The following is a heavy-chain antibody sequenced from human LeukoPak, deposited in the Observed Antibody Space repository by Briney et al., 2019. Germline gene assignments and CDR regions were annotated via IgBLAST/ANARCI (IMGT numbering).Heavy chain of an antibody. CDR3: ARVRPTLVRGDFYFDY. D-gene: IGHD3-10*01. CDR2: IYYSGST. CDR1: GGSISSYY. Sequence: SETLSLTCTVSGGSISSYYWNWIRQPPGKGLEWIGYIYYSGSTNYNSSLKSRVTISVDRSNNQFSLKLRSVTPADTAVYYCARVRPTLVRGDFYFDYWGQGTLVTVSS. J-gene: IGHJ4*02. V-gene: IGHV4-59*01.